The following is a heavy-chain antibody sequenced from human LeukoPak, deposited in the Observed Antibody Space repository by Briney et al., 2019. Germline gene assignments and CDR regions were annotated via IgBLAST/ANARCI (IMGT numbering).Heavy chain of an antibody. J-gene: IGHJ4*02. CDR1: GFTFSSYA. V-gene: IGHV3-23*01. Sequence: PGGSLRLSCAASGFTFSSYAMSWVRQAPGKGLEWVSAISGPGGSTYYADSVKGRFTISRDNSKNTLYLQMNSLRADDTAVYYCAKDGQMVVVITLDYWGQGTLLTVSS. D-gene: IGHD3-22*01. CDR2: ISGPGGST. CDR3: AKDGQMVVVITLDY.